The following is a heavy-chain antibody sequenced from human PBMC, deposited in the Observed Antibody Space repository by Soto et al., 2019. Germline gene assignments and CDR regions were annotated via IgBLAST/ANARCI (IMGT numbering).Heavy chain of an antibody. J-gene: IGHJ5*02. V-gene: IGHV4-59*08. CDR2: VYSSGST. CDR1: GGSISSHS. CDR3: ARRVQTTALVVQDNWLDP. Sequence: QVKLQEAGPGLVKPSETLSLTCTVSGGSISSHSWNWIRQPPGRGLEWIGYVYSSGSTKYNPSLGSRGTRSVATSKNQCSLKLTSRPAADTAIYYCARRVQTTALVVQDNWLDPWGQGTLVTVSS. D-gene: IGHD1-1*01.